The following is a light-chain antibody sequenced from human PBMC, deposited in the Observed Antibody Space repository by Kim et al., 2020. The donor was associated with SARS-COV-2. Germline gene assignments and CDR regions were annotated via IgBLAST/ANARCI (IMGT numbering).Light chain of an antibody. V-gene: IGLV1-51*01. CDR1: SPNIGNNY. J-gene: IGLJ2*01. CDR3: GTWDSSLSAVV. Sequence: GQKMTISWSGSSPNIGNNYVPWYQQLPGTAPKPLIYDNNKRPSGIPDRFSGSKSGTSATLGITGLQTGNEADYYCGTWDSSLSAVVFGGGTQLTVL. CDR2: DNN.